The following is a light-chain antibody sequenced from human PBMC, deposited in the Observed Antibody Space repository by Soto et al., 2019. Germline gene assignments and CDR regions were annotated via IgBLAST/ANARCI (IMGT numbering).Light chain of an antibody. V-gene: IGKV3-15*01. CDR1: QSVSGN. J-gene: IGKJ5*01. CDR3: QQYHNWPPT. CDR2: VAS. Sequence: EIVMTQSPATLSVSPGERATLSCRASQSVSGNLAWYQQKPGQAPRLLIYVASTRATRIPARFSGSGSGTDFPLTIRSHQYEDLAVYYGQQYHNWPPTFGQGTRLEI.